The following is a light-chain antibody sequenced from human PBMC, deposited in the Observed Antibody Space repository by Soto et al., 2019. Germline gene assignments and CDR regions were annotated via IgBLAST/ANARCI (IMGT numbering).Light chain of an antibody. V-gene: IGKV1-39*01. CDR2: AAY. CDR1: QYINND. Sequence: DIHMTQSPASLSTSVGDRVTITCRASQYINNDLNLYQQKPGKATRLLIFAAYNLQSGVPSRCCGSGSGTDFTLTISSLQPEDFATYYCQQSYSTPPYTFGQGTKLDMK. CDR3: QQSYSTPPYT. J-gene: IGKJ2*01.